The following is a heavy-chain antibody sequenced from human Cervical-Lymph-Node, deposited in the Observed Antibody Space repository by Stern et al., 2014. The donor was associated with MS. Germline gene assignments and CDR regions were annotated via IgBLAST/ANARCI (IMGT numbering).Heavy chain of an antibody. J-gene: IGHJ4*02. CDR3: ARAAYSTSSYNY. Sequence: VQLVQSGAELKKPGSSVKVSCKASGGTFNTNVISWVRQAPGQGLEWMGGIIPIFGTALYAQKFQGRVTITANESTRAVYMELSSLRSEDTAVYYCARAAYSTSSYNYWGQGTLVIVSS. D-gene: IGHD6-6*01. CDR2: IIPIFGTA. CDR1: GGTFNTNV. V-gene: IGHV1-69*01.